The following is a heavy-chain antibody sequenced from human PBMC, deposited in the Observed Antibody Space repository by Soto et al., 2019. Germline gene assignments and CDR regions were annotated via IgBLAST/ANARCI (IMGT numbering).Heavy chain of an antibody. V-gene: IGHV5-10-1*01. J-gene: IGHJ5*02. CDR1: GYSFTSYL. D-gene: IGHD1-20*01. Sequence: GESLKISCKGSGYSFTSYLISWVRQIAGKGLEWMVRIDPSDSYTNYSPSFQGHVTISADKSISTAYLQWSSLKASDTAMYYCERLDNRKTGPYPWAPGTLVTVSS. CDR3: ERLDNRKTGPYP. CDR2: IDPSDSYT.